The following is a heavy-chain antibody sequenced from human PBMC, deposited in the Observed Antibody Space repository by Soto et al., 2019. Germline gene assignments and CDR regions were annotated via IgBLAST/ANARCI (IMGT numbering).Heavy chain of an antibody. CDR3: ASGASRWYPYFFAS. CDR2: IIPYYNTL. V-gene: IGHV1-69*01. J-gene: IGHJ4*02. CDR1: EGTFNSYA. Sequence: QAQVVQSGAEVRKPGSSVQLSCKASEGTFNSYAIAWVRQAPGQGLEWMGGIIPYYNTLNYAQKFQDRVTITADDSTNTVYMELSSLRSDDTAVYFCASGASRWYPYFFASWAPGTLVTVSS. D-gene: IGHD6-13*01.